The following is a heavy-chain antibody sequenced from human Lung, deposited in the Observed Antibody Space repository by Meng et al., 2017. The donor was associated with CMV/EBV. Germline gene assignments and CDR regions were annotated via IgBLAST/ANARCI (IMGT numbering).Heavy chain of an antibody. Sequence: GASLKISCTTSGYSFTTYWIVWVRQLPGKGLEWMGTIFPSDSDIGYSPYFQGQVTISGDRSISTAYLQWNSRKASDTAIYYCARRGLPGYVPYVMDVWGQGTTVTVSS. D-gene: IGHD1-26*01. CDR3: ARRGLPGYVPYVMDV. V-gene: IGHV5-51*01. J-gene: IGHJ6*02. CDR2: IFPSDSDI. CDR1: GYSFTTYW.